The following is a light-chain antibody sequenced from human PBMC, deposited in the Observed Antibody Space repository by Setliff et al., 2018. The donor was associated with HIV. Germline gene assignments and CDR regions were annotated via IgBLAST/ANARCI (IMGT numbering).Light chain of an antibody. CDR1: SSDVGGYDY. J-gene: IGLJ2*01. V-gene: IGLV2-11*01. CDR3: CSYAGTYTLV. Sequence: QSVLTQPRSVSGSPGQSVTISCTGTSSDVGGYDYVSWYQQHPGKAPKLSIYDVTKRPSGVPDRFSGSKSGNTASLTISGLQAEDEADYHCCSYAGTYTLVFGGGTKVTVL. CDR2: DVT.